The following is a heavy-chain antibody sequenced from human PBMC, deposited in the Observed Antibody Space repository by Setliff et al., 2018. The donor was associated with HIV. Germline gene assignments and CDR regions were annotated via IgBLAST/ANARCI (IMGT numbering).Heavy chain of an antibody. CDR2: IIPIFGTA. Sequence: ASVKVSCKASGGTFSSYAISWVRQAPGQGLEWMGGIIPIFGTANYAQKFQGRVTVTRDTSTTTVYMELSGLRSEDTAVYYCARATEAGTIDYWGQGTRVTVSS. J-gene: IGHJ4*02. CDR1: GGTFSSYA. CDR3: ARATEAGTIDY. V-gene: IGHV1-69*05. D-gene: IGHD1-1*01.